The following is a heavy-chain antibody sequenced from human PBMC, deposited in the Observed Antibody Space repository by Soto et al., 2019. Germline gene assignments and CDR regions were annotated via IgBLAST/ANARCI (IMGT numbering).Heavy chain of an antibody. CDR3: ARRGSDYDILTGAGSHDY. Sequence: SETLSLTCTVSGGSISSSSYYWGWIRQPPGKGLEWIGSIYYSGSTYYNPSLKSRVTISVDTSKNQFSLKLSSVTAADTAVYYCARRGSDYDILTGAGSHDYWGQGTLVTVSS. J-gene: IGHJ4*02. CDR2: IYYSGST. V-gene: IGHV4-39*01. CDR1: GGSISSSSYY. D-gene: IGHD3-9*01.